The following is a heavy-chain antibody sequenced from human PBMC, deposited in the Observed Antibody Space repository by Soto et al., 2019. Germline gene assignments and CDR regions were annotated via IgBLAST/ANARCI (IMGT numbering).Heavy chain of an antibody. CDR1: GGSISSSSYY. J-gene: IGHJ4*02. CDR3: ARGYCSGGSCYRY. V-gene: IGHV4-39*01. D-gene: IGHD2-15*01. Sequence: PSETLSLTCTVSGGSISSSSYYWGWIRQPPGKGLEWIGSIYYSGSTYYNPSLKSRVTISVDTSKNQFSLKLSSVTAADTAVYYCARGYCSGGSCYRYWGQGXQVTVSS. CDR2: IYYSGST.